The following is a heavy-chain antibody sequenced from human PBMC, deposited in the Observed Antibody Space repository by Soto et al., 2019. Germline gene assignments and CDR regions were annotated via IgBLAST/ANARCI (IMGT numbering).Heavy chain of an antibody. CDR2: ISGSGGST. Sequence: GGSLRLSCAASGFTFSSYSMNWVRQAPGKGLEWVSAISGSGGSTYYADSVKGRFTISRDNSKNTLYLQMNSLRAEDTAVYYCAKDYILDSSSAGSEFDYWGQGTQVTVSS. CDR1: GFTFSSYS. CDR3: AKDYILDSSSAGSEFDY. J-gene: IGHJ4*02. V-gene: IGHV3-23*01. D-gene: IGHD6-6*01.